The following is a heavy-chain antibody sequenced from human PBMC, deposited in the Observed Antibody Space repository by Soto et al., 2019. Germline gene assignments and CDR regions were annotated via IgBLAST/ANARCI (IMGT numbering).Heavy chain of an antibody. J-gene: IGHJ4*02. CDR3: ARERIYGYKHYCDY. CDR2: IYYSGST. CDR1: GGSISSYY. D-gene: IGHD5-12*01. V-gene: IGHV4-59*01. Sequence: QVQLQESGPGLVKPSETLSLICTVSGGSISSYYWRWFRQPPGKGLEWIGYIYYSGSTNYNPSLKSRVTISVDTSKNQFSLKLSSVTAADTAVYYCARERIYGYKHYCDYWGQGTLDTVSS.